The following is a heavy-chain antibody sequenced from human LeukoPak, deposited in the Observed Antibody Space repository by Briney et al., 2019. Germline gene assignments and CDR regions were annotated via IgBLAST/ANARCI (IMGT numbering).Heavy chain of an antibody. D-gene: IGHD3-16*01. Sequence: ASVKVSCKTSGYTFTDYCIHWVRQAPGQGLEWMGWINPNSGDTNYAQKFQGRVTMTRDTSISTAYMELSRLRSDDTAVYYCAGGGDPYYFDYWGQGTLVTVSS. CDR2: INPNSGDT. CDR1: GYTFTDYC. V-gene: IGHV1-2*02. J-gene: IGHJ4*02. CDR3: AGGGDPYYFDY.